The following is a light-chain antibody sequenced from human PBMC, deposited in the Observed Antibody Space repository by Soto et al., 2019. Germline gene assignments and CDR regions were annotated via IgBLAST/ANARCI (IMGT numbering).Light chain of an antibody. Sequence: QSALTQPASVSGSPGQSITISCTGTSSDVGGYNYVSWYQQHPGKAPKLMIYEVSNRPSGVSNRFSGSKSGNTASLTVFGLQAEDEADYYCSSYTSSSTRVFGGGTKRTVL. J-gene: IGLJ3*02. CDR1: SSDVGGYNY. CDR2: EVS. V-gene: IGLV2-14*01. CDR3: SSYTSSSTRV.